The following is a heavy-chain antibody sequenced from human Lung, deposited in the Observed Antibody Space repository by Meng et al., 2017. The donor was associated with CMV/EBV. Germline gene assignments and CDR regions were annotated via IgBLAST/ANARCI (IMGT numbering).Heavy chain of an antibody. CDR2: INTNTGNP. D-gene: IGHD6-19*01. V-gene: IGHV7-4-1*02. CDR1: GYTFTSYA. Sequence: QVHVVYSGAVSKKPGAQLKVSCKASGYTFTSYAMNWVRQAPGQGLEWMGWINTNTGNPTYAQGFTGRFVFSLDTSVSTAYLQISSLKAEDTAVYYCARDKIAVAGITGDYWGQGTLVTVSS. J-gene: IGHJ4*02. CDR3: ARDKIAVAGITGDY.